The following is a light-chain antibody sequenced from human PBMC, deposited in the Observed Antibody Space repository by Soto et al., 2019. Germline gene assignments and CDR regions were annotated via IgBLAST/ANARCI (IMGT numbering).Light chain of an antibody. CDR1: QGISNY. CDR2: AAS. J-gene: IGKJ1*01. Sequence: DIQMTQSPSSLSASVGDRCTITCRASQGISNYLAWYQQKAGEVPKLLIYAASTLQSGVPSRFSGSGSGTDFTLTISSLQPEDVATYYCQRYNGPWTFGQGTKVEVK. V-gene: IGKV1-27*01. CDR3: QRYNGPWT.